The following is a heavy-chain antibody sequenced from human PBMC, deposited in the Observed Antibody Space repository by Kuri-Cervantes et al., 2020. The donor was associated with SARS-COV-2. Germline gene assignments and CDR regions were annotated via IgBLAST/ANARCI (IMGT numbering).Heavy chain of an antibody. V-gene: IGHV4-4*07. CDR3: ARDWNDYGYY. CDR2: IFTIGST. Sequence: SQTLSLTCAVSGDSVSGYFWSWIRQPADNGLEWIGRIFTIGSTNYNPSLESRVTMSVDTSKNQVSLRLTSVTAADTAIYYCARDWNDYGYYWGQGILVTVSS. D-gene: IGHD4-17*01. J-gene: IGHJ4*02. CDR1: GDSVSGYF.